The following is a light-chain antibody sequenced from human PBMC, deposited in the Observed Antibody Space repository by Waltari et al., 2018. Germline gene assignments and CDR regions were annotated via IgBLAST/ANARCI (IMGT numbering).Light chain of an antibody. CDR1: SSNIGSNT. V-gene: IGLV1-44*01. J-gene: IGLJ3*02. Sequence: QSVLTQPPSASGTPGQRVTISCSGSSSNIGSNTVNWYQQLPGTAPKLLLYSNNRRPAGVPDRFSGSHPGTSASLAISGLQSEDEADYYCAAWDDSLNGWVFGGGTKLTVL. CDR3: AAWDDSLNGWV. CDR2: SNN.